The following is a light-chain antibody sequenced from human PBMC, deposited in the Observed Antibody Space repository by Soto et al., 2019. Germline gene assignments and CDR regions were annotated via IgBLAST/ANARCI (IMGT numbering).Light chain of an antibody. V-gene: IGKV3-11*01. Sequence: ETMLTQSPASLSLSPGERATLSCRASQSVDRYLAWYQQKPGQAPRLLIYDASNRATGIPARFSGSGSGTDFTLTISSLEPEDFAVYYCHQRTDWPITFGQGTRLESK. CDR1: QSVDRY. CDR2: DAS. J-gene: IGKJ5*01. CDR3: HQRTDWPIT.